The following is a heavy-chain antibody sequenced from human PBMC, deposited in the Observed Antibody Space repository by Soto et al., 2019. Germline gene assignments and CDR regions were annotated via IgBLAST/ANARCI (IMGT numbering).Heavy chain of an antibody. CDR3: AHHLFGSSDGYNYLDY. D-gene: IGHD2-2*01. J-gene: IGHJ4*02. CDR1: GFSLSTSGVG. V-gene: IGHV2-5*02. Sequence: SGPTLVNPTQTLTLTCTFSGFSLSTSGVGVGWIRQPPGKALEWLALIYWDDDKRYSPSLKSRLTITKDTSKNQVVLTMTNMDPGDTATYYCAHHLFGSSDGYNYLDYWGQGTLVTVSS. CDR2: IYWDDDK.